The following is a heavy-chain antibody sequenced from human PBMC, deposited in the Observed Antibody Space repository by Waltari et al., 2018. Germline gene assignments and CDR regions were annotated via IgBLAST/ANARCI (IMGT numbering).Heavy chain of an antibody. CDR1: GYSISSGYY. D-gene: IGHD1-26*01. CDR3: AAWESLYGMDV. Sequence: QVQLQESGPGLVKPSETLSLTCAVPGYSISSGYYWGWIRQPPGKGLEWIGSIYHSGSTYYNPSLKSRVTISVDTSKNQFSLKLSSVTAADTAVYYCAAWESLYGMDVWGQGTTVTVSS. J-gene: IGHJ6*02. V-gene: IGHV4-38-2*01. CDR2: IYHSGST.